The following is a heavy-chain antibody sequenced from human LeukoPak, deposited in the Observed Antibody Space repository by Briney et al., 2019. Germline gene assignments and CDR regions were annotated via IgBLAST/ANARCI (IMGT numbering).Heavy chain of an antibody. V-gene: IGHV3-21*01. CDR3: ARPEWKGAHMDV. CDR2: IGISSNKI. Sequence: GGSLRLSCAASGFTLRSYTMNWVRQAPGKGLEWVSSIGISSNKIYYADSVKGRFIISRDNAKNSVYLQMNSLRAEDTAVYYCARPEWKGAHMDVWGKGTTVTVSS. J-gene: IGHJ6*03. D-gene: IGHD1-14*01. CDR1: GFTLRSYT.